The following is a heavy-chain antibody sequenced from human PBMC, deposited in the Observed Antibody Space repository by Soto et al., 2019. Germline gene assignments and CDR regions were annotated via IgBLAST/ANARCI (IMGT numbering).Heavy chain of an antibody. Sequence: SVKVSCKASGGTFSSYAISWVRQAPGQGLEWMGGIIPIFGTANYAQKFQGRVTITADESTSTAYMELSSLRSEDTAVYYCARVKFEKGTANNWFDPWGQGTLVTVSS. J-gene: IGHJ5*02. CDR1: GGTFSSYA. D-gene: IGHD1-7*01. CDR2: IIPIFGTA. CDR3: ARVKFEKGTANNWFDP. V-gene: IGHV1-69*13.